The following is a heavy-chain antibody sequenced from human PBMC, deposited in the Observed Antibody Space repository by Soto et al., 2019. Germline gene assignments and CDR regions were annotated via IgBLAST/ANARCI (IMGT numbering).Heavy chain of an antibody. J-gene: IGHJ6*02. V-gene: IGHV1-69*12. D-gene: IGHD2-8*02. CDR3: ARGPHRHMTPGDYYYYYGMDV. CDR2: IIPIFGTA. Sequence: QVQLVQSGAEVKKPGSSVKVSCKASGGTFSSYAISWVRQAPGQGLEWMGGIIPIFGTANYAQKFQGRVTTTADESTSTAYMELSSLRSEDTAVYYCARGPHRHMTPGDYYYYYGMDVWGQGTTVTVSS. CDR1: GGTFSSYA.